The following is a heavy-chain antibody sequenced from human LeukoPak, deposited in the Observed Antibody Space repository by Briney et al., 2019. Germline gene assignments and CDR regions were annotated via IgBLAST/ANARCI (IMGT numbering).Heavy chain of an antibody. J-gene: IGHJ6*03. CDR1: GGSFSGYY. CDR3: ARVRSATFYYYYYMDV. Sequence: SETLSLTCAVYGGSFSGYYWSWIRQPPGKGLEWIGEINHSGSTNYNPSLKSQVTISVDTSKNQFSLKLSSVTAADTAVYYCARVRSATFYYYYYMDVWGKGTTVTVSS. CDR2: INHSGST. V-gene: IGHV4-34*01.